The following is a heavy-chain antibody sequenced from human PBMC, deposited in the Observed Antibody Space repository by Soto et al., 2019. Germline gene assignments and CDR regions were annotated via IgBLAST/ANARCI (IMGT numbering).Heavy chain of an antibody. D-gene: IGHD2-15*01. CDR1: GYTFTSSD. CDR3: ARGSNQCSGCSCYSDWFDP. CDR2: MNPNTGNT. V-gene: IGHV1-8*01. Sequence: QVQLVQSGAEVKKPGASVRVSCKASGYTFTSSDVYWVRQATGQGLELMGWMNPNTGNTGYAQKFQGRVTMTRNTSISTASMELSSLRSQDTAVYYCARGSNQCSGCSCYSDWFDPWGQGTPVTVSS. J-gene: IGHJ5*02.